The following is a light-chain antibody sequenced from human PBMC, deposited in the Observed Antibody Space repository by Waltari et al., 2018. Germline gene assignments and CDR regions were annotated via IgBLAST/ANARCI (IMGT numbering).Light chain of an antibody. CDR2: AAS. CDR3: QQSYTTPYT. V-gene: IGKV1-39*01. J-gene: IGKJ2*01. CDR1: KSISSY. Sequence: DIQMTQSPSSLSASVGDRVTITCRASKSISSYLNWYQQKPGIAPKLLIYAASSLQSGVPSRFSGSGSGTDFSLTISSLQPEDFATYYCQQSYTTPYTFGQGTKLEIK.